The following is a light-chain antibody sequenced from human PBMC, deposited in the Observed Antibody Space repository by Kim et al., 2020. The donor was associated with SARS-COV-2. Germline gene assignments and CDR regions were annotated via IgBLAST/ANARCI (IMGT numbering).Light chain of an antibody. CDR2: DAS. V-gene: IGKV1-33*01. CDR1: QDIRNF. CDR3: QHFDSPPYT. J-gene: IGKJ2*01. Sequence: DIQMTQSPSSLSASVGDRVTITCQASQDIRNFLNWFQHKPGKAPKLLIYDASNLGAGVPSRFSGSGSGTDFTFTISSLQPEDIATYYCQHFDSPPYTCGQGTKLEI.